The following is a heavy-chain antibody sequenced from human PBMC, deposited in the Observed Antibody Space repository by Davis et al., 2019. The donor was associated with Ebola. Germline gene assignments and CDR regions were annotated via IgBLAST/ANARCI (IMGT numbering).Heavy chain of an antibody. J-gene: IGHJ5*02. CDR2: INHSGST. CDR3: ARGLIKNFWSGYSGWFDP. CDR1: GFTFSSYG. Sequence: GSLRLSCAASGFTFSSYGMHWVRQAPGKGLEWIGEINHSGSTNYNPSLKSRVTISVDTSKNQFSLKLSSVTAADTAVYYCARGLIKNFWSGYSGWFDPWGQGTLVTVSS. D-gene: IGHD3-3*01. V-gene: IGHV4-34*01.